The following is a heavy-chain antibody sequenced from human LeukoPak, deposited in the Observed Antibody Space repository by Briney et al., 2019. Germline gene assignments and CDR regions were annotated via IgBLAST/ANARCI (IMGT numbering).Heavy chain of an antibody. CDR1: GFPFNTFA. CDR3: PTEHRIRDCSEGVCMEGYYFDY. D-gene: IGHD2-8*01. J-gene: IGHJ4*02. V-gene: IGHV3-23*01. Sequence: PGRTLRLSCTGSGFPFNTFAVTWGPQAPGPDRECFPGLRCGGEIRKYADSVQARFTVSRDASKNMVFLQMNDLSPEDTAVYFCPTEHRIRDCSEGVCMEGYYFDYWGQGSLVTVSS. CDR2: LRCGGEIR.